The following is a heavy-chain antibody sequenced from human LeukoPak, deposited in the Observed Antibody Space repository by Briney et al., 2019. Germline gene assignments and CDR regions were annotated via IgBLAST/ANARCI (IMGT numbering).Heavy chain of an antibody. CDR3: ARDRYYYDSRGLFDY. CDR2: ISGNGGSP. D-gene: IGHD3-22*01. Sequence: GGSLRLSCAASGFSFSTYAMHWVRQAPGKGLEYVSGISGNGGSPYYANSVKGRFTISRDNSKNTLYLQMGSLRAEDMAVYFCARDRYYYDSRGLFDYWGQGTLVTVSS. V-gene: IGHV3-64*01. CDR1: GFSFSTYA. J-gene: IGHJ4*02.